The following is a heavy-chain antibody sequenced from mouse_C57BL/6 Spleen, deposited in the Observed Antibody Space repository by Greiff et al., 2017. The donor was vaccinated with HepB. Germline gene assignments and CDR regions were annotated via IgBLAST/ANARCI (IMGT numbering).Heavy chain of an antibody. CDR3: ARGDYGSAMDY. CDR1: GYTFTSYW. D-gene: IGHD1-1*01. Sequence: VQLQQPGAELVMPGASVKLSCKASGYTFTSYWMHWVKQRPGQGLEWIGEIDPSDSYTNYNQKFKGKSTLTVDKSSSTAYMQLSSLTSEDSAVYYCARGDYGSAMDYWGQGTSVTVSS. CDR2: IDPSDSYT. V-gene: IGHV1-69*01. J-gene: IGHJ4*01.